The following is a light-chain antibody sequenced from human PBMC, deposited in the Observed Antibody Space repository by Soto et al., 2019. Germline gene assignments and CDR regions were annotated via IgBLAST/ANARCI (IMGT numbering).Light chain of an antibody. V-gene: IGKV3-20*01. CDR1: QSVSTSY. J-gene: IGKJ2*01. CDR2: SAS. CDR3: QLYDNSLYT. Sequence: EIVLTQSPGTLSLSPGERATLSCRASQSVSTSYLAWYQQKPGQAPRLLFYSASSRATGIPNRFSGSWSGTYFTLTISRLEPEDFAVYYCQLYDNSLYTFGQGTGLEIK.